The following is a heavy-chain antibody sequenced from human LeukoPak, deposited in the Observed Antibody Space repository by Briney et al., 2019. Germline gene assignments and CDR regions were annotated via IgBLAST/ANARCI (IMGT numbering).Heavy chain of an antibody. D-gene: IGHD3-10*02. CDR3: AELGITMIGGV. CDR2: SRTSTSTT. J-gene: IGHJ6*04. V-gene: IGHV3-48*04. Sequence: PGGSLRLSCTASGFTFSSYSMNWVRQAPGKGLEWISYSRTSTSTTSYANSLKGRFTISRDNAKNSLYLQMNSLRAEDTAVYYCAELGITMIGGVWGKGTTVTISS. CDR1: GFTFSSYS.